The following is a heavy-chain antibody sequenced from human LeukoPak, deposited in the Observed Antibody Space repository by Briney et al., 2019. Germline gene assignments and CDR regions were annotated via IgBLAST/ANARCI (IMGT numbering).Heavy chain of an antibody. V-gene: IGHV3-30-3*01. CDR2: ISYDGSNK. J-gene: IGHJ4*02. CDR1: GFTFSSYA. Sequence: GGSLRLSCAASGFTFSSYAMHWVRQAPGKGLEWVAVISYDGSNKYYADSVKGRFTISRDNSKNTLYLQMNSLRAEDTAVYYCAREEATYCSSTSCSDFGYWGQGTLVTVSS. D-gene: IGHD2-2*01. CDR3: AREEATYCSSTSCSDFGY.